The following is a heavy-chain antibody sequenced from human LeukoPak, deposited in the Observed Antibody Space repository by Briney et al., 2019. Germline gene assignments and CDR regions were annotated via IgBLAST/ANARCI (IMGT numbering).Heavy chain of an antibody. D-gene: IGHD3-16*02. J-gene: IGHJ4*02. CDR1: GFTVSSNY. CDR2: INHSGST. V-gene: IGHV4-34*01. Sequence: GSLRLSCAASGFTVSSNYMSWIRQPPGKGLEWIGEINHSGSTNYNPSLKSRVTISVDTSKNQFSLKLSSVTAADTAVYYCARGSNYDYVWGSYRYTFIIDYWGQGTLVTVSS. CDR3: ARGSNYDYVWGSYRYTFIIDY.